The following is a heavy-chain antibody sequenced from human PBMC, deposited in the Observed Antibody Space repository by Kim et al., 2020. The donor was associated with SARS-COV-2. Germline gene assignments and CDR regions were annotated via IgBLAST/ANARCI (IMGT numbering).Heavy chain of an antibody. CDR3: ARDYYDSSGYRHYYGMDV. J-gene: IGHJ6*02. CDR1: GFTFSSYW. D-gene: IGHD3-22*01. Sequence: GGSLRLSCAASGFTFSSYWMSWVRQAPGKGREWVANIKEDGSEKYYVDSVKGRFTISRDNAKNSLYLQMNSLRAEDTAVYYCARDYYDSSGYRHYYGMDVWGQGTTVTVSS. V-gene: IGHV3-7*01. CDR2: IKEDGSEK.